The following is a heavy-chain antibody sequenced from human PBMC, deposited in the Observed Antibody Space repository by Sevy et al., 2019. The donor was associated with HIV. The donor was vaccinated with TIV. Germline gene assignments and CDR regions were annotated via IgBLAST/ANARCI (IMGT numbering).Heavy chain of an antibody. Sequence: GGSLRLSCAASGFTFDHHAMHWVRQTPGKGLEWVSGISWNSASVAYADSVKGRFTVSRDNAKKSLSLQMNSLRSEDTALYYCAKVPGYSYGLALWYFDLWGRGTLVTVSS. CDR2: ISWNSASV. D-gene: IGHD5-18*01. V-gene: IGHV3-9*01. CDR3: AKVPGYSYGLALWYFDL. J-gene: IGHJ2*01. CDR1: GFTFDHHA.